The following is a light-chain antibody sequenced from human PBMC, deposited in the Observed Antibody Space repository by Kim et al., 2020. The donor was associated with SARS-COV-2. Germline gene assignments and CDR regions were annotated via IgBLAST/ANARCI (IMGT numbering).Light chain of an antibody. V-gene: IGKV3D-15*01. CDR1: QSVGSY. Sequence: EIVMTQSPATLSVSPGERATLSCRAGQSVGSYVAWYQQKPGQSPRLLIYDASTRATGIPARFSGSGSGTEFTLTISNLQSEDVALYYCQQYNDWPPGDTFGQGTKLEL. CDR3: QQYNDWPPGDT. CDR2: DAS. J-gene: IGKJ2*01.